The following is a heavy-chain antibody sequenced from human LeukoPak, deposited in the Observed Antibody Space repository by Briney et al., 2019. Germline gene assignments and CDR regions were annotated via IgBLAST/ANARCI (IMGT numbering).Heavy chain of an antibody. D-gene: IGHD6-13*01. Sequence: PSETLSLTCAVYGGSFSGYYWSWIRQPPGKGLEWIGDISHSGSTNYNPSLKSRVIISVDTSKNQFSLKLSSVTAADTAVYYCARVYSSSWFLDAFDIWGQGTMVTVSS. CDR1: GGSFSGYY. J-gene: IGHJ3*02. V-gene: IGHV4-34*01. CDR2: ISHSGST. CDR3: ARVYSSSWFLDAFDI.